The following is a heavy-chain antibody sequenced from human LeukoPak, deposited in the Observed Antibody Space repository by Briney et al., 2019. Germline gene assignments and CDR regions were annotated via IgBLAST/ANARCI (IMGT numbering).Heavy chain of an antibody. CDR2: ISAYNGNT. J-gene: IGHJ5*02. Sequence: ASVKVSCKATGYTFTSYGISWVRQAPGQGLEWMGWISAYNGNTNYAQKLQGRVTMTTDTSTSTAYMELRSLRSDDTDVYYCARDLTDYGDDVNWFDPWGQGTLVTVSS. V-gene: IGHV1-18*01. D-gene: IGHD4-17*01. CDR3: ARDLTDYGDDVNWFDP. CDR1: GYTFTSYG.